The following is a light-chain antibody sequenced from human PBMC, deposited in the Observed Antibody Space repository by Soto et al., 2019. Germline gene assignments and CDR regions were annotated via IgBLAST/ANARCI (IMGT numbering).Light chain of an antibody. CDR2: GAS. Sequence: EIVMAQSTTTLSVSPGERATLSSTASQSVSSNLAWYQQKPGQAPRLLIYGASSRATGIPDRFSGSGSGTDFTLTISRLEPEDFAVYYCQQYGSSPRTFGQGTMVDNK. CDR1: QSVSSN. J-gene: IGKJ1*01. CDR3: QQYGSSPRT. V-gene: IGKV3-20*01.